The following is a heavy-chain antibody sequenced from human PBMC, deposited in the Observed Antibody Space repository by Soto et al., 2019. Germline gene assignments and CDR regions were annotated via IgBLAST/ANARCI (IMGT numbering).Heavy chain of an antibody. D-gene: IGHD4-17*01. J-gene: IGHJ3*02. CDR3: AKIMLTVTNDAFDI. Sequence: GGSLRLSCAASGFTFSDHYMTWIRQPPGKGLEWVSYISSGSTYAYSADSVKGRFTISRDNANNSLYLQMNSLKAEDTAVYYCAKIMLTVTNDAFDIWGQGTMVTVSS. CDR2: ISSGSTYA. CDR1: GFTFSDHY. V-gene: IGHV3-11*03.